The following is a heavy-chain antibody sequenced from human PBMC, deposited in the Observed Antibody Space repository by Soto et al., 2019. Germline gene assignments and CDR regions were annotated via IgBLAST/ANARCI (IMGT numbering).Heavy chain of an antibody. D-gene: IGHD1-26*01. CDR1: GFTFSSYW. CDR3: VRGGSANYYGLFDS. J-gene: IGHJ4*02. V-gene: IGHV3-74*03. CDR2: IKSDASTI. Sequence: EVQLVEPGGGLVQPGGSLRLSCAASGFTFSSYWMHWVRQVPGKGLVWVSRIKSDASTIMYADSVKGRFTISRDNAKNTLYLQVNSLRPEDTAVYYCVRGGSANYYGLFDSWGQGTLVTVSS.